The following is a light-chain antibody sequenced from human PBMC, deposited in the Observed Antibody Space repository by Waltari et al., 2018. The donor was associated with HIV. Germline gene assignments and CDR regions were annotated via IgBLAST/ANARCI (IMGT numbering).Light chain of an antibody. CDR2: NSDGTY. CDR1: SGHSTYA. Sequence: QLVLTQSPSASASLGASVRLTCTLSSGHSTYAIAWHQQRPEKGPRYLRINSDGTYNKGDGIPDRFSGSSSGAERYLSISSLQSEDEADYYCQTWGTGMVFGGGTKLTVL. V-gene: IGLV4-69*01. CDR3: QTWGTGMV. J-gene: IGLJ2*01.